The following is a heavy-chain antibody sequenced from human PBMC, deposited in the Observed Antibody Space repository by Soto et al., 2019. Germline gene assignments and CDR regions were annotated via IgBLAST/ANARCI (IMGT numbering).Heavy chain of an antibody. V-gene: IGHV3-21*01. CDR3: ARDKGYYDILTGYYPGPDY. CDR2: ISSSSSYI. D-gene: IGHD3-9*01. J-gene: IGHJ4*02. CDR1: GFTFSSYS. Sequence: GGSLRLSCAASGFTFSSYSMNWVRQAPGKGLEWVSSISSSSSYIYYADSVKGRFTISRDNAKNSLYLQMNSLRAEDTAVYYCARDKGYYDILTGYYPGPDYWGQGTLVTVSS.